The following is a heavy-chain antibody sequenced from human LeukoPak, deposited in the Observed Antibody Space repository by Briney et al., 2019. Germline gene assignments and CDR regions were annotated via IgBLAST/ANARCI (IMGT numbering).Heavy chain of an antibody. CDR1: GFTFSTYA. D-gene: IGHD4-11*01. J-gene: IGHJ4*02. CDR3: VKEGNYYDFDY. CDR2: MSTTGGTT. Sequence: PGGSLRLSCAASGFTFSTYAMSWVRQAPGKGLEWVSGMSTTGGTTYYADSVKGRFTMSRDNSKNTLYLHLSSLRAGDTAVYYCVKEGNYYDFDYWGQGTLVTVSS. V-gene: IGHV3-23*01.